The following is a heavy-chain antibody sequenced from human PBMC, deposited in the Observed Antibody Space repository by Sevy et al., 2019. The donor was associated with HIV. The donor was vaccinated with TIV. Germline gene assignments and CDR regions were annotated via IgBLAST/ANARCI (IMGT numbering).Heavy chain of an antibody. D-gene: IGHD2-15*01. CDR1: GNTLTELS. CDR2: FDPKHGER. Sequence: ASVKVSCKVSGNTLTELSMHWVRQSPGKGLEWMGSFDPKHGERIYAQKFQGRISMTEDTSTDTAYMELSSLRAEDTAVYYCATNGRDFSGSTLYGAGGLFDPWGQGTLVTVSS. J-gene: IGHJ5*02. V-gene: IGHV1-24*01. CDR3: ATNGRDFSGSTLYGAGGLFDP.